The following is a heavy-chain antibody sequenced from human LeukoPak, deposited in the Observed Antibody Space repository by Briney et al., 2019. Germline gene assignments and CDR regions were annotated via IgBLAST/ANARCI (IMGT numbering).Heavy chain of an antibody. J-gene: IGHJ5*02. CDR2: TYYRSKWYS. Sequence: SQTLSLTCDISGDSVSSNSAAWNWIRQSPSRGLEWLGRTYYRSKWYSDYAVSVKSRITINPDTSKNQFSLQLNSVTPEDTAVYYCARAVLAVAGGRWFDPWGQGTLVTVSS. CDR1: GDSVSSNSAA. D-gene: IGHD6-19*01. V-gene: IGHV6-1*01. CDR3: ARAVLAVAGGRWFDP.